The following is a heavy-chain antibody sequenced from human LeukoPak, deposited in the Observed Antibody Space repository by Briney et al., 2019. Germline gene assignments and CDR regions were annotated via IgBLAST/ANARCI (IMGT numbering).Heavy chain of an antibody. CDR2: ISGSGGST. J-gene: IGHJ4*02. V-gene: IGHV3-23*01. Sequence: GGSLRLSCAASGFTFSSYAMSWVRQAPGKGLEWVSAISGSGGSTYYADSVKGRFTISRDNSKNTLYLQMNSLRAEDTAVYYCANLGPRLTVVVPAAIPALDDYWGQGTLVTVSS. CDR3: ANLGPRLTVVVPAAIPALDDY. CDR1: GFTFSSYA. D-gene: IGHD2-2*02.